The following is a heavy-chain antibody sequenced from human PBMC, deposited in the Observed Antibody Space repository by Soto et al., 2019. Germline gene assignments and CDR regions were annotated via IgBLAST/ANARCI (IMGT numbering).Heavy chain of an antibody. CDR3: ARAAAYDFWSGASLYYMDV. D-gene: IGHD3-3*01. V-gene: IGHV3-21*01. CDR1: GFTFSSYS. J-gene: IGHJ6*03. Sequence: GGSLRLSCAASGFTFSSYSMNWVRQAPGKGLEWVSSISSSSSYIYYADSVKGRFTISRDNAKNSLYLQMNSLRAEDTAVYYCARAAAYDFWSGASLYYMDVWGKGTTVTVSS. CDR2: ISSSSSYI.